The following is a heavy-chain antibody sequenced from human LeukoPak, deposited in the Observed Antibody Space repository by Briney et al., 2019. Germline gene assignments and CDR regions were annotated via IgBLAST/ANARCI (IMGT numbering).Heavy chain of an antibody. CDR1: VYTFTNYY. D-gene: IGHD3-22*01. J-gene: IGHJ4*02. CDR2: INPSGGST. Sequence: ASVKVSCKASVYTFTNYYLHWVRQAPGQRLEWMGKINPSGGSTSYAQKFQGRVTMTRDTSTSTVYMELSSLRSEDTAVYYCARGPYYYDSSGFYSNYWGQGTLVTVSS. V-gene: IGHV1-46*01. CDR3: ARGPYYYDSSGFYSNY.